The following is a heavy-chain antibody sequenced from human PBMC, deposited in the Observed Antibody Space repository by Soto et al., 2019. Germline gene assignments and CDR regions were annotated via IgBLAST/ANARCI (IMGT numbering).Heavy chain of an antibody. CDR3: ATPTRLRGGMVAYKDFDF. J-gene: IGHJ4*03. V-gene: IGHV1-24*01. CDR2: IDPEGGEA. Sequence: GASVKVSCKISGRTLTEFSIHWVRQAPGKGLEWMGGIDPEGGEAIYAQKCHGRVTVTEDTATDTAYMELSGLKSDDTAVHYGATPTRLRGGMVAYKDFDFWGQGTPVTVSS. D-gene: IGHD2-15*01. CDR1: GRTLTEFS.